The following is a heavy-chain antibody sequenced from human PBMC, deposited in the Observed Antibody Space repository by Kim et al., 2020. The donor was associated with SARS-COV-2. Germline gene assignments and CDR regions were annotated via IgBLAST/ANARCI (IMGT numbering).Heavy chain of an antibody. CDR3: ARADSGSFWGMDV. D-gene: IGHD3-10*01. V-gene: IGHV6-1*01. J-gene: IGHJ6*02. Sequence: YAVSVKSRIPINPDTSKNQFSLQLNSVTPEDTAVYYCARADSGSFWGMDVWGQGTTVTVSS.